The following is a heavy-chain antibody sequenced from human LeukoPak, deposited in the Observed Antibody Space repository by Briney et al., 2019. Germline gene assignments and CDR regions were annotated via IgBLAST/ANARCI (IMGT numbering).Heavy chain of an antibody. D-gene: IGHD3-10*01. CDR1: GFTFSSYP. V-gene: IGHV3-64*01. CDR2: ISGNGHNT. Sequence: HPGGSLRLSCAASGFTFSSYPMHWVRQAPGKGLEYVSAISGNGHNTYYTKYVRGRFTISRDNSKNTLFLQMGSLRAEDMAVYYCARDSGLDFWGQGTLVTVSS. J-gene: IGHJ4*02. CDR3: ARDSGLDF.